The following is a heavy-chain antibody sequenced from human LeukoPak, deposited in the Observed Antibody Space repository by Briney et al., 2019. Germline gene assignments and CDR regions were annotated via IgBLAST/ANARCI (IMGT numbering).Heavy chain of an antibody. CDR2: IYHSGST. V-gene: IGHV4-30-2*01. Sequence: PSETLSLTCAVSGGSISSGGYSWSWIRQPPGKGLEWIGYIYHSGSTYYNPSLKSRVTISVDRSKNQFSLKLSSVTAADTAVYYCARRVDYYGSGSKEDAFDIWGQGTMVTVSS. D-gene: IGHD3-10*01. J-gene: IGHJ3*02. CDR3: ARRVDYYGSGSKEDAFDI. CDR1: GGSISSGGYS.